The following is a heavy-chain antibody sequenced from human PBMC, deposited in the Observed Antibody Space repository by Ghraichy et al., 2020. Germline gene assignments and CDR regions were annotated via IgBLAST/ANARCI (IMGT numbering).Heavy chain of an antibody. CDR2: INPSGATT. D-gene: IGHD5-18*01. J-gene: IGHJ4*02. V-gene: IGHV1-46*03. CDR1: GYTFTSHY. CDR3: AGVPYSYGNPDY. Sequence: ASVKVSCEASGYTFTSHYVHWVRQAPGQGLEWMGLINPSGATTTYAQRFQGRLTMTRDTSTSTVYMELSSLRSEDTAVYYCAGVPYSYGNPDYWGQGTLVTVSS.